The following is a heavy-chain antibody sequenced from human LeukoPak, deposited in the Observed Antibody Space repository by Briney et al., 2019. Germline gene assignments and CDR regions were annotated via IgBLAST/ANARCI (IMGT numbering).Heavy chain of an antibody. CDR2: IYYSGST. CDR1: GGSISSSSYY. D-gene: IGHD3-3*01. V-gene: IGHV4-39*01. Sequence: SETLSLTCTVSGGSISSSSYYWGWIRQPPGKGLEWIGSIYYSGSTYYNPSLKSRVTISVDTSKNQFSLNLSSVTAADTAVYYCARHYYDFWSGHNYYFDYWGQGTLVTVSS. CDR3: ARHYYDFWSGHNYYFDY. J-gene: IGHJ4*02.